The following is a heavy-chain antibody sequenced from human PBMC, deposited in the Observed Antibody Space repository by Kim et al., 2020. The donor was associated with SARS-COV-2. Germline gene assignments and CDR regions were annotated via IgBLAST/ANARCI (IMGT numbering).Heavy chain of an antibody. J-gene: IGHJ6*02. Sequence: GGSLRLSCAASGFTFSSYGMHWVRQAPGKGLEWVAVIWYDGSNKYYADSVKGRFTISRDNSKNTLYLQMNSLRAEDTAVYYCARDRVLSPLSGYQYYGMDVWGQGTTVTVSS. CDR2: IWYDGSNK. V-gene: IGHV3-33*01. D-gene: IGHD3-22*01. CDR3: ARDRVLSPLSGYQYYGMDV. CDR1: GFTFSSYG.